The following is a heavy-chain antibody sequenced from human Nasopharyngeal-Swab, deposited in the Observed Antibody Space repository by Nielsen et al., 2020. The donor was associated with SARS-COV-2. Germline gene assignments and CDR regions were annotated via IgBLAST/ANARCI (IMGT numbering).Heavy chain of an antibody. J-gene: IGHJ4*02. CDR2: ISSSGSTI. CDR1: GFTFSDYY. CDR3: ARETKWYLDQ. Sequence: GESLKISCAASGFTFSDYYMSWIRQAPGKGLKWVSYISSSGSTIYYADSVKGRFTISRDNAKNSLYLQMNSLRAEDTAVYYCARETKWYLDQWGQGTLVTVSS. V-gene: IGHV3-11*04. D-gene: IGHD1-14*01.